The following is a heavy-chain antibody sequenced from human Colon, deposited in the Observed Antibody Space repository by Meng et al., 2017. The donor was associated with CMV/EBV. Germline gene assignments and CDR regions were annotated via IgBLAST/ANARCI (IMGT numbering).Heavy chain of an antibody. J-gene: IGHJ4*02. D-gene: IGHD2-2*02. V-gene: IGHV4-59*01. Sequence: CSVSGDSCGSYYWSWIRQPPGKGLKWLGYISYAGTATYNPSLKSRLTISVDTSESHFSLKLTSATAGDSAVYFCARAQNTIPELFDSWGQGILVTVSS. CDR3: ARAQNTIPELFDS. CDR2: ISYAGTA. CDR1: GDSCGSYY.